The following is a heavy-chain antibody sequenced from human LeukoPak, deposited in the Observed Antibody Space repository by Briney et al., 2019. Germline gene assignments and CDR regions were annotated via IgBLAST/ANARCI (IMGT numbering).Heavy chain of an antibody. J-gene: IGHJ4*02. CDR1: GYTLTELS. D-gene: IGHD6-19*01. Sequence: GASVKVSCKVSGYTLTELSMHWVRQAPGKGLEWMGGFDPEDGETIYAQKFQGRVTITRNTSISTAYMELSSLRSEDTAVYYCARGRYSSGWYVFYYFDYWGQGTLVTVSS. CDR2: FDPEDGET. V-gene: IGHV1-24*01. CDR3: ARGRYSSGWYVFYYFDY.